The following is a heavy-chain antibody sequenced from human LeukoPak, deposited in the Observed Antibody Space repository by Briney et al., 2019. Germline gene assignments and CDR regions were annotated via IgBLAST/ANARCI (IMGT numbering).Heavy chain of an antibody. D-gene: IGHD6-13*01. CDR1: TFTFRNYW. V-gene: IGHV3-7*03. Sequence: GGSLRLSCAASTFTFRNYWMSWVRQAPGKGLEWVANIKHDGSEKYYVDSVKGRFTISRDNSKNTLYLQMNSLRAEDTAVYYCAPGEQQLGYWGQGTLVTVSS. J-gene: IGHJ4*02. CDR2: IKHDGSEK. CDR3: APGEQQLGY.